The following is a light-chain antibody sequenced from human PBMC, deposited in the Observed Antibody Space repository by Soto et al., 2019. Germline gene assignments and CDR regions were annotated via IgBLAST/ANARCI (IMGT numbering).Light chain of an antibody. CDR2: AAS. V-gene: IGKV1-9*01. CDR3: QQLNSYPIT. J-gene: IGKJ3*01. CDR1: QGISSY. Sequence: DIQLTQSPSFLSASVGDRVTITCRASQGISSYLAWYQQKPGKAPKLLIYAASTLQSGVPSRFSGSGSGTELTLTISILQPEDFATYDCQQLNSYPITFGPGTKVYSK.